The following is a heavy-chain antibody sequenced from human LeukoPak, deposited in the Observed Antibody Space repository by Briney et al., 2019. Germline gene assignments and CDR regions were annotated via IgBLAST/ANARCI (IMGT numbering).Heavy chain of an antibody. CDR3: AGRSGKAKFDH. CDR2: IYYSGST. Sequence: PSETLSLTCTVSGGSISSYYWSWIRQPPGKGLEWIGCIYYSGSTNYNPSLKSRVTISVDTSKNQFSLKLSSVTAAATAVYYCAGRSGKAKFDHWGQGNPVTVSS. CDR1: GGSISSYY. J-gene: IGHJ4*01. D-gene: IGHD3-10*01. V-gene: IGHV4-59*01.